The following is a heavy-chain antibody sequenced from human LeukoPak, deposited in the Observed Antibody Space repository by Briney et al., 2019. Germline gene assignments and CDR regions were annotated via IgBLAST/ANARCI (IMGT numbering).Heavy chain of an antibody. D-gene: IGHD6-19*01. Sequence: GSLRLPCAASGFTFSSYAMHWVRQAPGKGLEWVAVISYDGSNKYYADSVKGRFTISRDNSKNTLYLQMNSLRAEDTAVYYCARDSTSGWYGFDPWGQGTLVTVSS. V-gene: IGHV3-30*04. J-gene: IGHJ5*02. CDR3: ARDSTSGWYGFDP. CDR1: GFTFSSYA. CDR2: ISYDGSNK.